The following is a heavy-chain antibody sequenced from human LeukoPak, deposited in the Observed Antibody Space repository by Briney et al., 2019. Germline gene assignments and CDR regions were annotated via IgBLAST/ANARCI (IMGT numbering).Heavy chain of an antibody. Sequence: ASVKVSCKASGYTFTSYGISWVRQAPGQGLGWMGWISAYNGNTNHAQKLQGRVTMTSDTSTSTAYMELRSLRSDHTAVYYCARDPRIVVVVAATGGWFDPWGQGTLVTVSS. CDR1: GYTFTSYG. CDR2: ISAYNGNT. V-gene: IGHV1-18*01. D-gene: IGHD2-15*01. J-gene: IGHJ5*02. CDR3: ARDPRIVVVVAATGGWFDP.